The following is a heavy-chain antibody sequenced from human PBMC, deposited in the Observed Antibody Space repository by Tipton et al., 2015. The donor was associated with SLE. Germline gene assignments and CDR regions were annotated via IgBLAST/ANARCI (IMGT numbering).Heavy chain of an antibody. V-gene: IGHV4-59*11. D-gene: IGHD5-24*01. CDR3: ARTGEMATTGVFDY. CDR1: GGSISSHY. CDR2: IYYSGST. Sequence: TLSLTCTVSGGSISSHYWSWIRQPPGRGLEWIGYIYYSGSTNYNPSLKSRVTISVDTSKNQFSLKLSSVTAADTAVYYCARTGEMATTGVFDYWGQGTLVTVSS. J-gene: IGHJ4*02.